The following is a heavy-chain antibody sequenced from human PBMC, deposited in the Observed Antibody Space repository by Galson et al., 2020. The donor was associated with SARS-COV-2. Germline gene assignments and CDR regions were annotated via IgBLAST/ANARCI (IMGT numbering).Heavy chain of an antibody. J-gene: IGHJ6*02. CDR2: INPNSGGT. V-gene: IGHV1-2*05. CDR1: GYTFTGYY. Sequence: ASVKVSCKASGYTFTGYYMHWVRQAPGQGLEWMGRINPNSGGTNYAQKFQGRVTMTRDTSISTAYMELSRLRSDDTVVYYCARGGGLNQLPAHYYYGMDVWGQGTTVTVSS. CDR3: ARGGGLNQLPAHYYYGMDV. D-gene: IGHD2-2*01.